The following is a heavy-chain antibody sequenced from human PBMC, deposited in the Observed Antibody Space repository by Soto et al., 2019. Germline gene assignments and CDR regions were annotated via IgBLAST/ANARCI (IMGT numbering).Heavy chain of an antibody. V-gene: IGHV1-8*01. D-gene: IGHD4-4*01. Sequence: ASVKVSCKASGYTFTSYDINWVRQATGQGLEWMGWMNPNSGNTGYAQRFQGRVTMTRNTSISTAYMELSSLRSEDTAVYYCARASNDGGGAIGYWGQGTLVTVSS. J-gene: IGHJ4*02. CDR3: ARASNDGGGAIGY. CDR1: GYTFTSYD. CDR2: MNPNSGNT.